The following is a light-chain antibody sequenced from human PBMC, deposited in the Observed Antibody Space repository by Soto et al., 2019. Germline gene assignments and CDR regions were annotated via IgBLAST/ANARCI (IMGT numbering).Light chain of an antibody. J-gene: IGLJ1*01. V-gene: IGLV2-14*01. Sequence: QSVLTQPASVSGSPGQSITISCTGTSSDVGAYNYVAWYQQYPGKNPKLMIYEVSTRPSGVSNRFSGSKSGNTAFLTISWLLAEDEADYYCISYTSTGTRVFXPGTNATV. CDR2: EVS. CDR1: SSDVGAYNY. CDR3: ISYTSTGTRV.